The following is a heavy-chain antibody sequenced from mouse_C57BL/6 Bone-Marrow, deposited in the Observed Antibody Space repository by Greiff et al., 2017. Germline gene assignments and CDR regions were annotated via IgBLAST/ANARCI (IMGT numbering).Heavy chain of an antibody. CDR2: ISDGGSYT. V-gene: IGHV5-4*03. CDR1: GFTFSSYA. CDR3: ARLFKKGY. Sequence: EVKLVESGGGLVKPGGSLKLSCAASGFTFSSYAMSWVRQTPEKRLEWVATISDGGSYTYYPDNVKGRFTISRDNAKNNLYLQMSHLKSEDTAMYYFARLFKKGYWGQGTTLTVSS. J-gene: IGHJ2*01.